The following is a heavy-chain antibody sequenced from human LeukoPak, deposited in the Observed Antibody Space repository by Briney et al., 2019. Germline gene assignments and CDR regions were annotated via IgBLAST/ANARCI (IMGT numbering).Heavy chain of an antibody. Sequence: GGSLRLSCAASGFTFSSYGMHWVRQAPGKGLEWVAFIRYDGSNKYYADSVKGRFTISRDNSKNTLYLQMNSLRAEDTAVYYCAKRLVYSSGWYYFDYWGQGTLVTVSS. CDR3: AKRLVYSSGWYYFDY. CDR1: GFTFSSYG. D-gene: IGHD6-19*01. V-gene: IGHV3-30*02. CDR2: IRYDGSNK. J-gene: IGHJ4*02.